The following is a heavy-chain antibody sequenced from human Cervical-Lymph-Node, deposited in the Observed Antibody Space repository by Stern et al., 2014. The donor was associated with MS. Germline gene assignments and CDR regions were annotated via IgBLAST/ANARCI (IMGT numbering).Heavy chain of an antibody. Sequence: QVQLVQSGAEVKKPGASVKVSCKTSGYTFIDYYIHWVRQAPGQGLQWMGRINPNSGGINYAQMFQGRVTMTRDTATSTAYMELSSLKSDDTAVYYCATGRDIMGAKDAVDIWGQGTMVTVSS. CDR3: ATGRDIMGAKDAVDI. CDR2: INPNSGGI. D-gene: IGHD1-26*01. V-gene: IGHV1-2*06. J-gene: IGHJ3*02. CDR1: GYTFIDYY.